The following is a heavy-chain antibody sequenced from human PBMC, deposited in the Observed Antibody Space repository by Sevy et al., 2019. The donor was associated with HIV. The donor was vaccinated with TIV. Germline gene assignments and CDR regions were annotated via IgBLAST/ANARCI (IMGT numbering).Heavy chain of an antibody. J-gene: IGHJ6*02. CDR2: ISSSSSTI. CDR1: GFTFSSYS. Sequence: GGSLRLSCAASGFTFSSYSMNWVRQAPGKGLEWVSYISSSSSTIYYADSVKGRFPISRDNAKNSLYLQMNSLRDEDTAVYYCAREYGSGSRYYYYGMDVWGQGTTVTVSS. CDR3: AREYGSGSRYYYYGMDV. V-gene: IGHV3-48*02. D-gene: IGHD3-10*01.